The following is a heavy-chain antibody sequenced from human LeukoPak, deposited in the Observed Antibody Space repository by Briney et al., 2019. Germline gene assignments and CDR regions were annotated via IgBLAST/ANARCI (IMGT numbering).Heavy chain of an antibody. V-gene: IGHV4-59*01. CDR2: IYYSGST. Sequence: SETLSLTCTVSGGSISSYYWSWIRQPPGKGLEWIGYIYYSGSTNYNPSLKSRVTISVDTSKNQFSLKLSSVTAADTAVYYCARAGAVVDNWFDPWGQGTLVTVSS. J-gene: IGHJ5*02. CDR3: ARAGAVVDNWFDP. CDR1: GGSISSYY. D-gene: IGHD2-15*01.